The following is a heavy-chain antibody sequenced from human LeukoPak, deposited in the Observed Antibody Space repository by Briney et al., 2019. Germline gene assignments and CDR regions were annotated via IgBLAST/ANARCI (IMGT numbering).Heavy chain of an antibody. D-gene: IGHD2-2*01. V-gene: IGHV3-23*01. CDR1: GFNFSNYA. Sequence: GGSLRLSCAASGFNFSNYAMTWVRQAPGRGLDWVSAVTASSSNTYYADSVKGRFTISRDNSKNILYMEMNSLRVEDTAIYYCAKDRSSTTSCSNYWGRGTLVTVSS. J-gene: IGHJ4*02. CDR2: VTASSSNT. CDR3: AKDRSSTTSCSNY.